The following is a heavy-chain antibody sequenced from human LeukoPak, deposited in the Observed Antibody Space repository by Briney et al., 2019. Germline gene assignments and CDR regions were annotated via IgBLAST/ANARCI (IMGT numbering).Heavy chain of an antibody. Sequence: ASVKVSCKASGYTFTSYAMHWVRQAPGQRLECMGWINTGNGNTKYSQKFQGRVTITRDTSASTAYMDLSSLRSEDTAVYYCARNTETAIPLPYYFDYWGQGTLVTVSS. CDR2: INTGNGNT. V-gene: IGHV1-3*04. CDR3: ARNTETAIPLPYYFDY. CDR1: GYTFTSYA. J-gene: IGHJ4*02. D-gene: IGHD2-21*02.